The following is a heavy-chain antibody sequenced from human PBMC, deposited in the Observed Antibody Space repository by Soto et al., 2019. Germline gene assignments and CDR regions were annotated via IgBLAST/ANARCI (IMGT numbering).Heavy chain of an antibody. J-gene: IGHJ4*02. CDR3: ASGWFGEFVYYFDY. CDR2: IFAHNGNT. V-gene: IGHV1-18*01. Sequence: QVQLVQSGAEVKKPGASVKVSCKASGDTFTSDGISWVRQAPGQGLEWMGWIFAHNGNTNYAQKLQGRVTMTTDTSTSTAYMELRSLGSDDTAVYYCASGWFGEFVYYFDYWGQGTLVTVSS. CDR1: GDTFTSDG. D-gene: IGHD3-10*01.